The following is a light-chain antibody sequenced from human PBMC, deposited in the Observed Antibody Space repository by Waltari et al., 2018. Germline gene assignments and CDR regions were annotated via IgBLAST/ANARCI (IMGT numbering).Light chain of an antibody. Sequence: EIVLTQSPATLSLSPGEGATLSCRASQSVSSYLTWHQQKPGQAPRLLIYATSSRATGIPARFSGSGSGTDFTLTISSLEPEDFAVYYCQQRSDWPYTFGQGTKLEIK. J-gene: IGKJ2*01. CDR3: QQRSDWPYT. CDR1: QSVSSY. V-gene: IGKV3-11*01. CDR2: ATS.